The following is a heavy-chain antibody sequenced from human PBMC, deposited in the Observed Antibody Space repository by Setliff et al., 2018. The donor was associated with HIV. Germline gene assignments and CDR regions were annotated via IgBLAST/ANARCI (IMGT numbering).Heavy chain of an antibody. Sequence: PGESLKISCKGSGYSFPTYWIGWVRQMPGKGLEWMGIIYPDDSDTRYSPSFQGQVTISADKSTSTAYVQWSSLKASDTAIYYCARRRGYCTSTSCSDAFDIWGQGTVVT. CDR3: ARRRGYCTSTSCSDAFDI. CDR2: IYPDDSDT. J-gene: IGHJ3*02. CDR1: GYSFPTYW. D-gene: IGHD2-2*01. V-gene: IGHV5-51*01.